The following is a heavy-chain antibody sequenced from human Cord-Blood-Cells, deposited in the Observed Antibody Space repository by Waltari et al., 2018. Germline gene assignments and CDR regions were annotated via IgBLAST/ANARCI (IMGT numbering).Heavy chain of an antibody. Sequence: QVQLVQSGAEVKKPGASVTVPCKVSGYTLTQLYIHWLRHAPGKGLEWIGGFDPEDGETIYAQKFQGRVTMTEDTATDTAYMELSSLRSEDTAVYYCATDLKFGGRGTSCCNWFDPWGQGTLVTVSS. CDR2: FDPEDGET. D-gene: IGHD2-2*01. J-gene: IGHJ5*02. CDR3: ATDLKFGGRGTSCCNWFDP. CDR1: GYTLTQLY. V-gene: IGHV1-24*01.